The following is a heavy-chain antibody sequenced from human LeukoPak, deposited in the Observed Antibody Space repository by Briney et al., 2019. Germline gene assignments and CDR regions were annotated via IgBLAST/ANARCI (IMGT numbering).Heavy chain of an antibody. V-gene: IGHV4-34*01. Sequence: PSETLSLTCAVYGESLNSYYWSWIHQPPGKGLEWIGEIYESGSTEYNPSLKSRVTISMVPSKQQFPLSLTSVTAADTAVYYCARGAWATRLGSWGLGTPVIVSS. CDR3: ARGAWATRLGS. CDR2: IYESGST. CDR1: GESLNSYY. D-gene: IGHD2-15*01. J-gene: IGHJ4*02.